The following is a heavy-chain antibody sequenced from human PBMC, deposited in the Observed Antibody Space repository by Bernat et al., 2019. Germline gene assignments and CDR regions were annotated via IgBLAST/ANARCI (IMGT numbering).Heavy chain of an antibody. J-gene: IGHJ3*02. CDR1: GYTFTSYY. D-gene: IGHD4-23*01. Sequence: QVQLVQSGAEVKKPGASVKVSCKASGYTFTSYYMHWVRLAPGQGLEWMGIINPSGGSTSYAQKFQGRVTMTRDTSTSTVYMELSSLRSEDTAVYYCARDDSIYGGKHAFDIWGQGTMVTVSS. CDR3: ARDDSIYGGKHAFDI. CDR2: INPSGGST. V-gene: IGHV1-46*01.